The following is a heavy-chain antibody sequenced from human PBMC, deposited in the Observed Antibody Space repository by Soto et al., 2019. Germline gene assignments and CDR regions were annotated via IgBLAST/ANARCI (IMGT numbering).Heavy chain of an antibody. CDR1: GFALTTTGMC. CDR3: ARMLRRGSSDWLQIDY. V-gene: IGHV2-70*01. CDR2: IEWGDDK. J-gene: IGHJ4*02. D-gene: IGHD3-16*01. Sequence: SGPTLVHPTQTLTLTCTVSGFALTTTGMCVTCIRQPPGKALEWLALIEWGDDKNYNTSLMTRLTLSKDTSKNQVVLTMTNMDPVDTGTYYCARMLRRGSSDWLQIDYLGQGTLVTVSS.